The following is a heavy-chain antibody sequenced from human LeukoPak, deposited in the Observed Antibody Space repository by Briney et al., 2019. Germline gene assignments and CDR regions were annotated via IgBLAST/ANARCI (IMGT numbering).Heavy chain of an antibody. CDR1: GESINPYY. D-gene: IGHD2/OR15-2a*01. J-gene: IGHJ6*03. CDR3: ARSFLDYMDV. Sequence: SETLSLTCSVSGESINPYYWNWIRQPAGKGLEWIGHIYKSGSTNYNPSLKSRVTMSLDTSKNQFSLKLRSVTAADTAVYFCARSFLDYMDVWGKGTTVTVSS. CDR2: IYKSGST. V-gene: IGHV4-4*07.